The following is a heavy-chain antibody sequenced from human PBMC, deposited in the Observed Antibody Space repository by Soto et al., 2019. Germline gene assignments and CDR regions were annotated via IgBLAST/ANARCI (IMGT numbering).Heavy chain of an antibody. CDR3: AKRGGTHWYTIDY. CDR1: GFIFRNYG. V-gene: IGHV3-30*18. CDR2: ISYDGNTE. D-gene: IGHD3-10*01. Sequence: QVRLVESGGGVVQPGRSLRLSCAASGFIFRNYGMHWVRQARGKGLEWVAVISYDGNTEYYEDSVKGRFTVSRDNSKNTLYLQMNSLRVEDTALYYCAKRGGTHWYTIDYWGQGTLVTVSS. J-gene: IGHJ4*02.